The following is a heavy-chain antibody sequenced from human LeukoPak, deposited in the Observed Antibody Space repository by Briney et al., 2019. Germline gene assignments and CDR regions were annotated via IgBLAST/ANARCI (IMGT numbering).Heavy chain of an antibody. Sequence: GGSLRLSCGVSGFSVSNNHMSWVRQAPGKGLEWLSVLFSGASTNYADSVKGRFTISRDQSKNTLFLQMNNLRVEDTAVYYCTRDPVTYCGGDCWGQGTLVTVSS. CDR1: GFSVSNNH. CDR3: TRDPVTYCGGDC. CDR2: LFSGAST. V-gene: IGHV3-53*01. J-gene: IGHJ4*02. D-gene: IGHD2-21*01.